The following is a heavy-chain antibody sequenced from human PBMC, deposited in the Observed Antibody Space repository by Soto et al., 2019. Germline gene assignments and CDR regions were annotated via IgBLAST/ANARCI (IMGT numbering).Heavy chain of an antibody. J-gene: IGHJ4*02. CDR2: MNPNSGNT. D-gene: IGHD3-10*01. V-gene: IGHV1-8*01. Sequence: QVQLVQSGAEVKKPGASVKVSCKASGYTFTSYDINWVRQATGQGLEWMGWMNPNSGNTGYAQKFQGRVTMTRNTSISTAYMELSSLRSEDTAVYYCAGDMLPHYTMVRGVTMDYWGQGTLVTVSS. CDR3: AGDMLPHYTMVRGVTMDY. CDR1: GYTFTSYD.